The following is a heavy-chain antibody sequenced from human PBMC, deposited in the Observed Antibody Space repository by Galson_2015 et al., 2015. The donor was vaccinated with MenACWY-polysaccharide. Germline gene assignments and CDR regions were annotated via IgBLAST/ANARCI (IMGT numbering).Heavy chain of an antibody. CDR2: ISSSSSYI. J-gene: IGHJ3*02. CDR1: RFTFSSYS. CDR3: ARDPFDAFDI. V-gene: IGHV3-21*01. Sequence: SLRLSCAASRFTFSSYSMNWVRQAPGKGLEWVSSISSSSSYIYYADSVKGRFTISRDNAKNSLYLQMNSLRAEDTAVYYCARDPFDAFDIWGQGTMVTVSS.